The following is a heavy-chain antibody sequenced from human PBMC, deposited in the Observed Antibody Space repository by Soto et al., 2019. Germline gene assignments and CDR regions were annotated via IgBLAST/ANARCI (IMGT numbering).Heavy chain of an antibody. D-gene: IGHD2-8*01. Sequence: QVQLVQSGAEVKKPGASVKVSCKASGYTFTSYDINWVRQATGQGLEWMGWMNPNSGNTGYAQKFQGIVTMTRNTSISTAYMELSSLRSEDTAVYYCARGFRERAMVYANYWGQGTLVTVSS. CDR2: MNPNSGNT. CDR3: ARGFRERAMVYANY. V-gene: IGHV1-8*01. J-gene: IGHJ4*02. CDR1: GYTFTSYD.